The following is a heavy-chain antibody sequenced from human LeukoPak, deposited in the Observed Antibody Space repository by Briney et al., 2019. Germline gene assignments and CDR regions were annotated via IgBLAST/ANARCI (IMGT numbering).Heavy chain of an antibody. Sequence: GSSVKVSCKASGGTFSSYAISWVRQAPGQGLEWMGRIIPILGIANYAQKFQGRVTITADKSTSTDYMELSSLRSEDTAVYYCARVSRSYYYYGMDVWGQGTTVTVSS. CDR1: GGTFSSYA. J-gene: IGHJ6*02. CDR3: ARVSRSYYYYGMDV. CDR2: IIPILGIA. V-gene: IGHV1-69*04.